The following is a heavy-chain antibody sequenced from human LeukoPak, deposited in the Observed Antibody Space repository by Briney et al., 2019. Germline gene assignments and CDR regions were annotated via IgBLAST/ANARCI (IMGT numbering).Heavy chain of an antibody. Sequence: GASVKVSCKASGYTFTTYVMNWVRQAPGQGLEWMGWINTKTGNPTHAQGFTGRFVFSLDTSVTTAYLQISSLKAEDTAVYYCARGWFGEISYYFDYWGQGTLVTVSS. D-gene: IGHD3-10*01. CDR3: ARGWFGEISYYFDY. CDR1: GYTFTTYV. V-gene: IGHV7-4-1*02. J-gene: IGHJ4*02. CDR2: INTKTGNP.